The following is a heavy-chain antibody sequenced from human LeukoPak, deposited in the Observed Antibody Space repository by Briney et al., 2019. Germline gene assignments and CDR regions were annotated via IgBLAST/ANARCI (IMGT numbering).Heavy chain of an antibody. D-gene: IGHD1-7*01. CDR2: IYHSGST. CDR1: GYSISSGYY. V-gene: IGHV4-38-2*02. J-gene: IGHJ4*02. Sequence: ASETLSLTCTVSGYSISSGYYWGWIRQPPGKGLEWIGSIYHSGSTYYNPSLKSRVTISVDTSKNQFSLKLSSVTAEDTAVYYCARVPRNNIWNYHVSYFDYWGQGTLVTVSS. CDR3: ARVPRNNIWNYHVSYFDY.